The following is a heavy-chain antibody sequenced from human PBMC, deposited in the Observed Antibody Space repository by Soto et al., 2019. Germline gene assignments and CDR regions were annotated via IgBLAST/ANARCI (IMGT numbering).Heavy chain of an antibody. V-gene: IGHV3-74*01. CDR3: ARPTRSSGWYSDAFDI. CDR2: INSDGSST. D-gene: IGHD6-19*01. J-gene: IGHJ3*02. CDR1: GFTFSSYW. Sequence: GGSLRLSCAASGFTFSSYWMHWVRQAPGKGLVWVSRINSDGSSTSYADSVKGRFTISRDNAKNTLYLQMNSLRAEDTAVYYCARPTRSSGWYSDAFDIWGQGTMVTVSS.